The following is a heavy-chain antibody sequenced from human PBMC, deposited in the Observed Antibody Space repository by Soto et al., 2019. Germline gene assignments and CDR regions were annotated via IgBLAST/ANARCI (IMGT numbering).Heavy chain of an antibody. J-gene: IGHJ4*02. D-gene: IGHD1-1*01. CDR2: MNPNSGNT. V-gene: IGHV1-8*01. Sequence: ASVKVSCKASGYTFTSYDINWVRQATGQGLEWMGWMNPNSGNTGYAQKFQGRVTMTEDTSSDTAYMELSGLRSEDTAVYYCAAGGTRWLQSPLDYWGQGTLVTVSS. CDR3: AAGGTRWLQSPLDY. CDR1: GYTFTSYD.